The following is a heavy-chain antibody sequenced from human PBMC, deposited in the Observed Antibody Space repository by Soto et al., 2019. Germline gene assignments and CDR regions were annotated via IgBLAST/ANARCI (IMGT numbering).Heavy chain of an antibody. J-gene: IGHJ6*02. Sequence: GSPGLSCAASGFTFSRYDMHWVRQATGKGLEWVSAIGTAGDTYYPGSVKGRFTISRENAKNSLYLQMNSLRAEDTAVYYCARALRGYSGYDSYYYYGMDVWGQGTTVTVSS. CDR3: ARALRGYSGYDSYYYYGMDV. D-gene: IGHD5-12*01. V-gene: IGHV3-13*01. CDR2: IGTAGDT. CDR1: GFTFSRYD.